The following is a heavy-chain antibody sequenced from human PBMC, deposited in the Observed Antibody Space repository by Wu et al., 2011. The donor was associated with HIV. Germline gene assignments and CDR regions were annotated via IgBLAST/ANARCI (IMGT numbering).Heavy chain of an antibody. V-gene: IGHV1-46*01. CDR3: ARDLGGSSGWDAP. CDR1: GYTFTRHY. J-gene: IGHJ5*02. CDR2: INPSGGST. Sequence: QVQLVQSGAEVKKPGAAVNVSCKTSGYTFTRHYMHWVRQAPGQGLEWMGIINPSGGSTSYAQKFQGRVTMTRDTSTSTVYMELSSLRSEDTAVYYCARDLGGSSGWDAPWGQGTLVTVSS. D-gene: IGHD6-19*01.